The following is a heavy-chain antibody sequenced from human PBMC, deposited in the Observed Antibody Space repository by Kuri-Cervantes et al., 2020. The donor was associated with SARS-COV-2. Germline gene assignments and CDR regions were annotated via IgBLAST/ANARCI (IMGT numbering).Heavy chain of an antibody. CDR3: AGDAPFYYDSSGYYYAGAFDI. V-gene: IGHV4-39*07. D-gene: IGHD3-22*01. CDR1: SGSISSSSYY. Sequence: GSLRLSCTVSSGSISSSSYYWGWIRQPPGKGLEWIGSIYYSGSTYYNPSLKSRVTISVDTSKNQFSLKLSSVTAADTAVYYCAGDAPFYYDSSGYYYAGAFDIWGQGTMVTVSS. J-gene: IGHJ3*02. CDR2: IYYSGST.